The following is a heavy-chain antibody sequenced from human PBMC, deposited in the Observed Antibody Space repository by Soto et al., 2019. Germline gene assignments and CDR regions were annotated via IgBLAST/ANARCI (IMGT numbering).Heavy chain of an antibody. D-gene: IGHD3-10*01. CDR3: ARERGGGFGDV. V-gene: IGHV3-74*01. CDR1: GFTFSTYY. CDR2: ITSDGSST. Sequence: EVQLVESGGGLVQPGGSLRLSCAASGFTFSTYYMNWVRQAPGKGLVWVARITSDGSSTTYADSVKGRFTISRDNAKNRLDLHMNSLRAEDTAVYSCARERGGGFGDVWGQGTTVTVSS. J-gene: IGHJ6*02.